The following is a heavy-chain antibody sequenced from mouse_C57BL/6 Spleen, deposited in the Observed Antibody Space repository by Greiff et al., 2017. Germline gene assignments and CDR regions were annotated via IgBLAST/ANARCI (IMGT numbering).Heavy chain of an antibody. CDR1: GFTFSDYY. D-gene: IGHD4-1*01. CDR3: ARRGLWDRYFDV. CDR2: ISNGGGST. Sequence: EVKLEESGGGLVQPGGSLKLSCAASGFTFSDYYMYWVRQTPEKRLEWVAYISNGGGSTYYPDTVKGRFTISRDNAKNTLYLQMSRLKSEDTAMYYCARRGLWDRYFDVWGTGTTVTVSS. J-gene: IGHJ1*03. V-gene: IGHV5-12*01.